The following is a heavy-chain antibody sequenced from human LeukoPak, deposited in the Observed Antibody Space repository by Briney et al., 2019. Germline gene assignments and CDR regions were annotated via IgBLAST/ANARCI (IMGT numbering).Heavy chain of an antibody. D-gene: IGHD2-2*01. V-gene: IGHV3-20*04. CDR2: INWNGDDT. CDR1: GFSFDDYG. Sequence: GGSLRLSCAASGFSFDDYGMSWVRQLPGKRLEWVSGINWNGDDTGYADSVKGRFTISRDNAKNSLYLEMSSLRAEDTALYYCAREWEGCSTTDCPFDYWGQGTLVTVSS. CDR3: AREWEGCSTTDCPFDY. J-gene: IGHJ4*02.